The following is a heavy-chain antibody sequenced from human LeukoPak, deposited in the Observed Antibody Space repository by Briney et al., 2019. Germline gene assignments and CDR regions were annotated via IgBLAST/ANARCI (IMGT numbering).Heavy chain of an antibody. V-gene: IGHV4-34*01. CDR1: GGSFSGYY. CDR3: ARGSPRGSSSRFDP. D-gene: IGHD6-6*01. CDR2: INHSGST. Sequence: SETLSLTCGVYGGSFSGYYWSWIRQPPRRGLEWIGEINHSGSTNYNPSLKSRVTISVDTSKNHFSLKLSSVTAADTAVYYCARGSPRGSSSRFDPWGQGTLVTVSS. J-gene: IGHJ5*02.